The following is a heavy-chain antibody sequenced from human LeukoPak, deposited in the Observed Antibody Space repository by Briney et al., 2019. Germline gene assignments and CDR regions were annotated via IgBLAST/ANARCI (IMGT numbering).Heavy chain of an antibody. V-gene: IGHV4-59*03. CDR3: ALAPNSNWFDF. J-gene: IGHJ5*01. Sequence: SETLSLTCTVSGDPTSNFYWTWIRQSPGKGLEWIGNIHYSGSSVYNPSLKSRGTISIDTSRRQFFLKLNSVTAADTAVYFCALAPNSNWFDFWGPGTLVTVSS. D-gene: IGHD2-8*01. CDR2: IHYSGSS. CDR1: GDPTSNFY.